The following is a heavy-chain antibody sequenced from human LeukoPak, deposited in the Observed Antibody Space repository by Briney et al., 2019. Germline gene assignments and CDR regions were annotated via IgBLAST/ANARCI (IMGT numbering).Heavy chain of an antibody. J-gene: IGHJ4*02. D-gene: IGHD3-3*01. CDR2: IKQDGSEK. CDR1: GFTFSNYW. V-gene: IGHV3-7*03. CDR3: AREGDYYDFWSGYSFDY. Sequence: GGSLRLSCAVSGFTFSNYWMSWIRQAPGKGLEWVANIKQDGSEKNYVDSVKGRFTISRDNAKNLLYLQMNNLRAEDTAVYYCAREGDYYDFWSGYSFDYWGQGTLVTVSS.